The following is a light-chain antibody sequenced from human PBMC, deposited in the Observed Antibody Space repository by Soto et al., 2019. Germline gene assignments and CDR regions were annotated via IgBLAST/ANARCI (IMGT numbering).Light chain of an antibody. J-gene: IGLJ3*02. Sequence: QSVLTQPPSASGTPGQRVTISCSGSSSNIGSDYVYWYQQLPGTAPKLLIYTNDQRPSGVPDRFSGSKSGTSASLAISGLRSEDEADYFCSSWDARLSTWVFGGGTKLTVL. CDR3: SSWDARLSTWV. V-gene: IGLV1-47*02. CDR2: TND. CDR1: SSNIGSDY.